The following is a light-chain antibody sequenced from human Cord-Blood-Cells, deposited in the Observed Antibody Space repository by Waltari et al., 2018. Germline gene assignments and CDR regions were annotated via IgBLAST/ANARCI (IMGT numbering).Light chain of an antibody. CDR2: DVS. Sequence: QSALTQPAYVSGSPGQSITISCTGTSSDVGGYNYVYWYQQHPGKAPKLMIYDVSKRPSGVSNRFSGSKSGNTASLTISGLQAEDEADYYCSSYTSSSTYVFGTGTKVTVL. V-gene: IGLV2-14*01. CDR3: SSYTSSSTYV. CDR1: SSDVGGYNY. J-gene: IGLJ1*01.